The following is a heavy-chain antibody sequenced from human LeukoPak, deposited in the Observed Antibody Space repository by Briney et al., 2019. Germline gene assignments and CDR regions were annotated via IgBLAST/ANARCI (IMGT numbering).Heavy chain of an antibody. D-gene: IGHD3-22*01. CDR2: IKSDGST. Sequence: GGSLRLSCAASGFTFSVYSMNWVRQAPGKGLVWVSRIKSDGSTNYADSVKGRFTISRDNAKNTVSLQMNSLRAEDTGVYYCARAPSEIGGYYPEYFRHWGQGTLVTVSS. CDR3: ARAPSEIGGYYPEYFRH. V-gene: IGHV3-74*01. CDR1: GFTFSVYS. J-gene: IGHJ1*01.